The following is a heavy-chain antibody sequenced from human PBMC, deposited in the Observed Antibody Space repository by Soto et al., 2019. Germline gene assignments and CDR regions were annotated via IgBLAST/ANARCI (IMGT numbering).Heavy chain of an antibody. D-gene: IGHD2-8*02. CDR3: ARSTGNCRDR. CDR2: ITRRSRVT. CDR1: GLSFTTYS. Sequence: GGTLRLSWLPSGLSFTTYSLNCVRQAPGRGLEWVSSITRRSRVTFYADSVKGRCSISRDNAKNSLYLHMNSLRAEDNAVYYCARSTGNCRDRWRHQTL. J-gene: IGHJ5*02. V-gene: IGHV3-21*06.